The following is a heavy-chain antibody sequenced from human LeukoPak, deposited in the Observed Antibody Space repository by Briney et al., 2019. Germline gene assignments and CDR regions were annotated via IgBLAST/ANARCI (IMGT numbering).Heavy chain of an antibody. Sequence: ASVKVSCKASGYTFTGYYMHWVRQAPGQGLEWMGWINPNSGGTNYAQKVQGRVTMTRDTSISTAYMELSRLRSDDTAVYYCASPPYSDAFDIWGQGTMVTVSS. CDR2: INPNSGGT. CDR3: ASPPYSDAFDI. V-gene: IGHV1-2*02. J-gene: IGHJ3*02. D-gene: IGHD2-21*01. CDR1: GYTFTGYY.